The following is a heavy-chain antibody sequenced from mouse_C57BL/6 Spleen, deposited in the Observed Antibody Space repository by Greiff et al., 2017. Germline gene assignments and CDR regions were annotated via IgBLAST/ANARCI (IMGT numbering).Heavy chain of an antibody. CDR2: IDPADGDT. CDR3: ARGDYYGNSYAMDY. J-gene: IGHJ4*01. Sequence: QVQLQQSGAELVRPGASVKLSCTASGYTFNSSCMHWVKQRPEQGLEWIGRIDPADGDTNYNEKFQGKATLTADTSSSTAYMQLSSLTSEDSAVYCCARGDYYGNSYAMDYWGQGTSVTVSS. V-gene: IGHV1-82*01. D-gene: IGHD2-1*01. CDR1: GYTFNSSC.